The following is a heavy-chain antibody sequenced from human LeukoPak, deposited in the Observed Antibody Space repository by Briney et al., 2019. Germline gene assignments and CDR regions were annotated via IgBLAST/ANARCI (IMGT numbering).Heavy chain of an antibody. CDR2: ITSSGDTI. V-gene: IGHV3-48*01. CDR1: VFPFSRYS. Sequence: GGSLRLSCTTSVFPFSRYSMNWVRQAPGKGLEWVSYITSSGDTIYYADSVKGRFTISRDNSKNTLYLQMNSLRAEDTAVYYCAKEEGSGRGPYYYYYYMDVWGKGTTVTVSS. D-gene: IGHD3-10*01. CDR3: AKEEGSGRGPYYYYYYMDV. J-gene: IGHJ6*03.